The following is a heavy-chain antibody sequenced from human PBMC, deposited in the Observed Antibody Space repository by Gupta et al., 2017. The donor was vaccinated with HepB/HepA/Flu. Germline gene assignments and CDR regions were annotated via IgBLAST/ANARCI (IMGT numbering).Heavy chain of an antibody. CDR3: ASTRSVSYSSSWYVRGGDLYYFDY. CDR2: INPSGGST. V-gene: IGHV1-46*01. D-gene: IGHD6-13*01. CDR1: GYTFISYY. J-gene: IGHJ4*02. Sequence: QVQLVQSGAEVKKPGASVKVSCKASGYTFISYYMHWVRQAPGHGLEWMGIINPSGGSTSYAQKFQGRVTMTRDTSTSTVYMELSSLRSEDTAVYYCASTRSVSYSSSWYVRGGDLYYFDYWGQGTLVTVSS.